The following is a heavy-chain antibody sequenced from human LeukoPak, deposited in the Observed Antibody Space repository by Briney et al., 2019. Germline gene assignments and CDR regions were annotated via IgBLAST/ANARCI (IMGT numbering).Heavy chain of an antibody. Sequence: SQTLSLTCTVSGGSISSGGYYWSWIRQHPGKGLEWLGYIYYSGSTYYNPSLKSRVTISVDTSKNQFSLKLSSVTAADTAVYYCARGFDILTGFRAENTNWFDPWGQGTLVTVSS. CDR2: IYYSGST. CDR1: GGSISSGGYY. CDR3: ARGFDILTGFRAENTNWFDP. D-gene: IGHD3-9*01. J-gene: IGHJ5*02. V-gene: IGHV4-31*03.